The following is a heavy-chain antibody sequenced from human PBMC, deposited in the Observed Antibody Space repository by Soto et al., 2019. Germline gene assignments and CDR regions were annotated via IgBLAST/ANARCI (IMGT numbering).Heavy chain of an antibody. J-gene: IGHJ6*02. CDR1: GFTFDDYA. V-gene: IGHV3-9*01. CDR2: ISWNSGSI. CDR3: AKEIRTSMTTEHGGYYYYGMDV. Sequence: EVQLVESGGGLVQPGRSLRLSCAASGFTFDDYAMHWVRQAPGKGLEWVSGISWNSGSIGYADSVKGRFTISRDNAKNSLYLQMNSLRAEDTALYYCAKEIRTSMTTEHGGYYYYGMDVWGQGTTVTVSS. D-gene: IGHD4-4*01.